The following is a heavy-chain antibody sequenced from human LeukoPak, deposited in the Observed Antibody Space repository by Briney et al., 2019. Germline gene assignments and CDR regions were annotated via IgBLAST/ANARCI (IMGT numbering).Heavy chain of an antibody. D-gene: IGHD2-2*01. CDR1: GGSISSYY. J-gene: IGHJ4*02. Sequence: KSSETLSLTCTVSGGSISSYYWSWIRQPPGKGLEWIGYIYYSGSTNYNPSLKSRVTISVDTSKNQFSLKLSSVTAADTAVYYCARRPINCIITNCYVDYWGQGTLVTVSS. V-gene: IGHV4-59*01. CDR2: IYYSGST. CDR3: ARRPINCIITNCYVDY.